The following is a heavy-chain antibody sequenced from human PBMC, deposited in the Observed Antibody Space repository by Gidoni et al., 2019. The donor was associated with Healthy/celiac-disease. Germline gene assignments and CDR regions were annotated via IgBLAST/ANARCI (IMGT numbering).Heavy chain of an antibody. CDR1: GGSFSGYY. V-gene: IGHV4-34*01. J-gene: IGHJ4*02. Sequence: QVQLQQWGAGLLKPSETLSLTCAVYGGSFSGYYWSWIRQPPGKGLEWIGEINHSGSTNYNPSLKSRVTISVDTSKNQFSLKLSSVTAADTAVYYCARGTLGWLRRLFDYWGQGTLVTVSS. CDR2: INHSGST. D-gene: IGHD5-12*01. CDR3: ARGTLGWLRRLFDY.